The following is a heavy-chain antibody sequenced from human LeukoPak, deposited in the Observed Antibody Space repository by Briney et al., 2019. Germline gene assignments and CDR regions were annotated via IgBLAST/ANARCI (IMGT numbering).Heavy chain of an antibody. CDR1: GFTFSSYG. Sequence: GGSLRLSCAASGFTFSSYGMSWVCQAPGKGLEWVSSISSSSSYIYYADSVKGRFTISRDNAKNSLYLQMNSLRAEDTAVYYCARSSSSDYWGQGTLVTVSS. J-gene: IGHJ4*02. CDR3: ARSSSSDY. CDR2: ISSSSSYI. V-gene: IGHV3-21*01. D-gene: IGHD6-6*01.